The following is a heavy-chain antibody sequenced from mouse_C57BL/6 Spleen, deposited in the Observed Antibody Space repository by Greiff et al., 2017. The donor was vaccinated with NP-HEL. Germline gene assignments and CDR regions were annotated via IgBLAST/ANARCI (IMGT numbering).Heavy chain of an antibody. V-gene: IGHV1-64*01. CDR2: IHPNSGST. CDR3: ARDYSNSYYFDY. CDR1: GYTFTSYW. J-gene: IGHJ2*01. Sequence: VQLQQSGAELVKPGASVKLSCKASGYTFTSYWMHWVKQRPGQGLEWIGMIHPNSGSTNYNEKFKSKATLTVDKSSSTAYMQLSSLTSEDSAVYYCARDYSNSYYFDYWGQGTTLTVSS. D-gene: IGHD2-5*01.